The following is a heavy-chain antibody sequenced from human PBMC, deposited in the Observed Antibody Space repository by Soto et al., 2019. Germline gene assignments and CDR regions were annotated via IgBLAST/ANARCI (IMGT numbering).Heavy chain of an antibody. V-gene: IGHV4-4*07. J-gene: IGHJ5*02. D-gene: IGHD2-15*01. CDR1: GGSISSYY. CDR2: IYTSGST. CDR3: ARVDRYCSGGSCSEWFDP. Sequence: PSETLSLTCTVSGGSISSYYWSWIRQPAGKGLEWIGRIYTSGSTNYNPSLKSRVTMSVDTSKNQFSLKLSSVTAADTAVYYCARVDRYCSGGSCSEWFDPWGQGNLVTVSS.